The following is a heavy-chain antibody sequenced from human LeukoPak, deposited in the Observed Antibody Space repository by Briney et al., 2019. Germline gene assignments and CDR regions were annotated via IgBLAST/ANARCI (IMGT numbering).Heavy chain of an antibody. Sequence: SETLSLTCTVSGGSISSYYWSWIRQPAGKGLEWIGRIYTSGSTNYNPSLKSRVTMSVDTSKNQFSLKLSSATAADTAVYYCARSYYGSGSMRYFDYWGQGTLVTVSS. J-gene: IGHJ4*02. V-gene: IGHV4-4*07. CDR1: GGSISSYY. D-gene: IGHD3-10*01. CDR2: IYTSGST. CDR3: ARSYYGSGSMRYFDY.